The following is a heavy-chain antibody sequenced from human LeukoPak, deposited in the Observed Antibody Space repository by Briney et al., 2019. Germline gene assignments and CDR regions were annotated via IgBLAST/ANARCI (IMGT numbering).Heavy chain of an antibody. CDR2: LDPEDGET. D-gene: IGHD2-2*02. CDR1: GYTLTELS. V-gene: IGHV1-24*01. J-gene: IGHJ6*04. CDR3: AGGGCSSTSCYTGMDV. Sequence: ASVKVSCKVSGYTLTELSMHWVRQAPGKGLEWMGGLDPEDGETIYAQKFQGRVTMTEDTSTDTAYMELSSLRSEDTAVYYCAGGGCSSTSCYTGMDVWGKGTTVTVSS.